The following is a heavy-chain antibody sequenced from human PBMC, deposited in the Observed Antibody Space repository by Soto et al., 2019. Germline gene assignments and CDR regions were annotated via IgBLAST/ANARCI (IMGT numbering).Heavy chain of an antibody. CDR1: GGSISSYY. D-gene: IGHD6-13*01. Sequence: QVQLQESGPGLVKPSETLSLTCTVSGGSISSYYWSWIRQPPGKGLEWIGYIYYSGSTNYNPSLKSRVTISVDTSKNQFSLKLSSVTAADTAVYYCARGGAAAGTSHYYGMDVWGQGTTVTVSS. CDR2: IYYSGST. V-gene: IGHV4-59*01. J-gene: IGHJ6*02. CDR3: ARGGAAAGTSHYYGMDV.